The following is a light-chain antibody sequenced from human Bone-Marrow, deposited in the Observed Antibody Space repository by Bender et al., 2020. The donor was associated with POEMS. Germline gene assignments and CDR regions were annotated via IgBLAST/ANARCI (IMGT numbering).Light chain of an antibody. Sequence: QSALTQPASVSGSPGQSITISCTGTSSDVGSYNLVSWFQQHPGKVPKLLIYDVTYRASGVSLRFSGSKSGNTASLTISRLQAEDEADYYCCSYVGSSTFYVFGTGTKVTVL. CDR3: CSYVGSSTFYV. CDR1: SSDVGSYNL. V-gene: IGLV2-23*02. J-gene: IGLJ1*01. CDR2: DVT.